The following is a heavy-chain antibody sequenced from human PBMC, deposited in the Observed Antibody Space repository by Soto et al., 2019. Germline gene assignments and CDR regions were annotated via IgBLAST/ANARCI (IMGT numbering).Heavy chain of an antibody. Sequence: GGSLRLSCAASGFTFSSYAMSWVRQAPGKGLEWVSAISGSGGSTYYADSVKGRFTISRDNSKNTLYLQMNSLRAEDTAVYYCAKFTTPSCYSSGCRGVGVWYFDYWGQGTLVTVSS. D-gene: IGHD6-19*01. J-gene: IGHJ4*02. CDR1: GFTFSSYA. CDR2: ISGSGGST. V-gene: IGHV3-23*01. CDR3: AKFTTPSCYSSGCRGVGVWYFDY.